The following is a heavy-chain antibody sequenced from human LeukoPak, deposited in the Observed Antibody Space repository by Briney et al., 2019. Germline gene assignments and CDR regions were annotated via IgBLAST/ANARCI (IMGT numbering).Heavy chain of an antibody. Sequence: GGSLRLSCAASGFTVSSTYMTRARQPPGKGLEWVSVFYGGGTTYYADSVKGRFTISRDISKNTLYLQMSSLRVEDTAVYYCGRRFAVSSGFDLWGQGTLVTVSS. CDR2: FYGGGTT. J-gene: IGHJ4*02. CDR1: GFTVSSTY. V-gene: IGHV3-66*02. CDR3: GRRFAVSSGFDL. D-gene: IGHD3-3*01.